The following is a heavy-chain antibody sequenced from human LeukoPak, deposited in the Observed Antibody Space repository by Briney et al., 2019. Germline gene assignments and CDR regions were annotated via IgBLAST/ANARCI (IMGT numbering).Heavy chain of an antibody. V-gene: IGHV3-9*01. D-gene: IGHD3-22*01. CDR1: GFTFDDYA. CDR2: ISWNSGSI. CDR3: AKDMHYYDSSGYYRL. Sequence: SGGSLRLSCAASGFTFDDYAMHWVRQAPGKGLEWVSGISWNSGSIGYADSVTGRFTISRDKTKNSLYLQMNSLRAEDTALYYCAKDMHYYDSSGYYRLWGQGTLVTVSS. J-gene: IGHJ4*02.